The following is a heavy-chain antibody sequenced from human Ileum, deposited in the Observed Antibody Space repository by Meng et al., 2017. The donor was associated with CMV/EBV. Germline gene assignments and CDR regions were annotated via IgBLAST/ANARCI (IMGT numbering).Heavy chain of an antibody. J-gene: IGHJ2*01. Sequence: VHLQQSGPALLKPQQTLSLTCATSGDSVASIGSIWNWIRQSPSGGLEWLGKTYYRSKWYNDYAPSVKSRITVKPDTSKNQFSLQLNSVTPEDTAVYYCARENGYEWYFDFWGRGTLVTVSS. CDR2: TYYRSKWYN. CDR3: ARENGYEWYFDF. CDR1: GDSVASIGSI. V-gene: IGHV6-1*01. D-gene: IGHD6-13*01.